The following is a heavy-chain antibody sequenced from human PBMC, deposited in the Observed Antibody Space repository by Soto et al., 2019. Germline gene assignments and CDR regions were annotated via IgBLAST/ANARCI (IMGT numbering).Heavy chain of an antibody. V-gene: IGHV3-30*18. J-gene: IGHJ6*02. CDR2: ISYDGSNK. D-gene: IGHD1-26*01. CDR3: AKGGWELLLYYYGMDV. Sequence: QVQLVESGGGVVQPGRSLRLSCAASGFTFSSYGMHWVRQAPGKGLEWVAVISYDGSNKYYADSVKGRFTISRDNSKNPLYLQMNSLRAEDTAVYYCAKGGWELLLYYYGMDVWGQGTTVTVSS. CDR1: GFTFSSYG.